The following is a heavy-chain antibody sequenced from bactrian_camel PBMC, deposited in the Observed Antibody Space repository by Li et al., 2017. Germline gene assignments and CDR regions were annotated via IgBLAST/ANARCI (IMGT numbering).Heavy chain of an antibody. CDR2: ITAGGTA. D-gene: IGHD2*01. V-gene: IGHV3S1*01. Sequence: HVQLVESGGALVQPGGSLRLSCAASGFTFRLGYIHWVRQAPGTEREGVAAITAGGTAVYADSVKARFTISQDNSKNTLYLQMNSLKREDTAVYYCAAGSSGAAWTLQSTSPFPYWGQGTQVTVS. CDR3: AAGSSGAAWTLQSTSPFPY. J-gene: IGHJ4*01. CDR1: GFTFRLGY.